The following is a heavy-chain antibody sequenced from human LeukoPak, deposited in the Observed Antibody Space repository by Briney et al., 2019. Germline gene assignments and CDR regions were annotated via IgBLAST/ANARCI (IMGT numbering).Heavy chain of an antibody. V-gene: IGHV3-7*01. CDR1: GFTFSSYW. CDR3: ARDKTNAYSNYRASNYYYYYGMDV. D-gene: IGHD4-11*01. Sequence: AGGSLRLSCAASGFTFSSYWMSWVRQAPGKGLEWVANIKQDGSEKYYVDSVKGRFTISRDNAKNSLYLQMNSLRAEDTAVYYCARDKTNAYSNYRASNYYYYYGMDVWGQGTTVTVSS. J-gene: IGHJ6*02. CDR2: IKQDGSEK.